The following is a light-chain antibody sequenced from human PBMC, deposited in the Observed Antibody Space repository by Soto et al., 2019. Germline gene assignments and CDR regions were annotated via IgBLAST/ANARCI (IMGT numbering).Light chain of an antibody. V-gene: IGLV2-14*01. Sequence: QSALTQPASVSGSPGQSITISCTGTSSDVGRYNSVSWFQQHPGKAPKLMIYEVSNRPSGVSNRFSGSKSGNTASLTISGLQAEDEAHYYCSSYTTSSTLLFGGGTKLTVL. J-gene: IGLJ2*01. CDR1: SSDVGRYNS. CDR2: EVS. CDR3: SSYTTSSTLL.